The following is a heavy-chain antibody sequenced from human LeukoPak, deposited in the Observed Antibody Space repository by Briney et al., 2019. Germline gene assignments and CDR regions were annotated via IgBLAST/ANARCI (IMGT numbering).Heavy chain of an antibody. D-gene: IGHD3-9*01. CDR2: MNPNSANT. CDR3: ARGQSGRYFDWLLDRNYYYYMDV. Sequence: ASVKVSCKASGYTFTSYDINWVRQATGQGLEWMGWMNPNSANTGYAQKFQGRVTMTRNTSISTAYMELSSLRSEDTAVYYCARGQSGRYFDWLLDRNYYYYMDVWGKGTTVTISS. J-gene: IGHJ6*03. V-gene: IGHV1-8*01. CDR1: GYTFTSYD.